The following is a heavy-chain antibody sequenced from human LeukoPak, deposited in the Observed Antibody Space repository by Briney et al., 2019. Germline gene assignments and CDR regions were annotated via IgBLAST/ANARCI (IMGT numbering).Heavy chain of an antibody. Sequence: GGSLRLSPTAYRFTLYDYGTHRGPHAPGKGREGGSRISWNGGSVGNVASVKGRFTISRDNAQNSLCLRMNSLRFEDVAVYYCARRDISARHGGRFDSWGQGALVTVSS. CDR3: ARRDISARHGGRFDS. V-gene: IGHV3-9*03. CDR2: ISWNGGSV. CDR1: RFTLYDYG. D-gene: IGHD6-6*01. J-gene: IGHJ4*02.